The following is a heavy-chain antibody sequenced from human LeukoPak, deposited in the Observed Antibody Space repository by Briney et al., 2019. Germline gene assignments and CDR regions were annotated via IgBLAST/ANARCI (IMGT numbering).Heavy chain of an antibody. Sequence: GASVKVSCKASGYTFTSYYMHWVRQAPGQGLEWMGIINPRGGSTSYAQKFQGRVTVTRDTSTSTVYMGLSSLRSEDTAVYYCARGVLLWFGESPRGSWFDPWGQGTLVTVSS. CDR1: GYTFTSYY. CDR3: ARGVLLWFGESPRGSWFDP. V-gene: IGHV1-46*01. J-gene: IGHJ5*02. D-gene: IGHD3-10*01. CDR2: INPRGGST.